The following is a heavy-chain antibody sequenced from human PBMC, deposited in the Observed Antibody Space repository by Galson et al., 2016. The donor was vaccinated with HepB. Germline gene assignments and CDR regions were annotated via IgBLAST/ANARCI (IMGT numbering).Heavy chain of an antibody. CDR1: GFTFSYYY. CDR3: ARMFPLYSSGWYVRGDGWFDS. V-gene: IGHV3-11*01. D-gene: IGHD6-19*01. Sequence: SLRLSCAASGFTFSYYYMSWIRQAPGKGLEWVSYISGDDRTINYADSVKGRFTISRGNAKNSLYLHMNSQTGEDTAVYYCARMFPLYSSGWYVRGDGWFDSWGQGTLVTVSS. CDR2: ISGDDRTI. J-gene: IGHJ5*01.